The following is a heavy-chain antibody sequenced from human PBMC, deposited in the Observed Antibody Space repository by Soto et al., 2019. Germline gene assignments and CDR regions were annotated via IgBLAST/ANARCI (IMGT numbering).Heavy chain of an antibody. J-gene: IGHJ4*02. CDR2: IYYSGST. CDR3: TRRWGGTFDY. Sequence: QVQLQESGPGLVKPSETLSLTCTVSGGSISSYYWSWIRQPPGKGLEWIGYIYYSGSTNYNPSLKSRVTISVDTSKNHFSLNLGSVTAADTAVYYCTRRWGGTFDYWGQGTLVTVSS. V-gene: IGHV4-59*01. CDR1: GGSISSYY. D-gene: IGHD2-21*01.